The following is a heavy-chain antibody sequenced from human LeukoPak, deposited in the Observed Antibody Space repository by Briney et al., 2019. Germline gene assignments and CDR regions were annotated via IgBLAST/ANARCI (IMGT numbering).Heavy chain of an antibody. Sequence: GGSLRLSCAASGFTFSSYEMNWVRQAPGKGLEWISYISSTSNTIYYADSVKGRFTISRDNGKNSMYLQMNSLRVEDTAIYYCARGDREYSYGLAHLWDKGTTVTVPP. CDR3: ARGDREYSYGLAHL. V-gene: IGHV3-48*03. CDR2: ISSTSNTI. D-gene: IGHD5-18*01. J-gene: IGHJ6*04. CDR1: GFTFSSYE.